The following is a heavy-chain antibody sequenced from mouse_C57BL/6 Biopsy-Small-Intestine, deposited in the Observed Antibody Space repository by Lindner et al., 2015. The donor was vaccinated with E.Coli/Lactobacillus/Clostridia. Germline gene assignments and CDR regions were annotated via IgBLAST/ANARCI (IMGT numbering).Heavy chain of an antibody. J-gene: IGHJ4*01. CDR2: MNPNSGNT. Sequence: SVKVSCKASGYTFTNYGISWVRQAPGQGLEWMGWMNPNSGNTGYAQKFQGRVTMTRNTSISTAYMELRSLRSEDTAVYYCARASGSVSTSDYWGQGTLVTVSS. CDR3: ARASGSVSTSDY. CDR1: GYTFTNYG. V-gene: IGHV1-81*01. D-gene: IGHD2-1*01.